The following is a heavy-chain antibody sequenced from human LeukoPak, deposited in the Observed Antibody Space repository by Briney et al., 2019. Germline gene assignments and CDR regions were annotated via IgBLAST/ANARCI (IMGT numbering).Heavy chain of an antibody. D-gene: IGHD4-11*01. CDR3: ARAVTPPQYYYYYMDV. J-gene: IGHJ6*03. CDR1: GGTFSSYA. V-gene: IGHV1-69*01. CDR2: IIPIFGTA. Sequence: SVKVSCKASGGTFSSYAISWVRQAPGQGLEWMGGIIPIFGTANYAQKFQGRVTITADESTGTAYMELSSLRSEDTAVYYCARAVTPPQYYYYYMDVWGKGTTVTVSS.